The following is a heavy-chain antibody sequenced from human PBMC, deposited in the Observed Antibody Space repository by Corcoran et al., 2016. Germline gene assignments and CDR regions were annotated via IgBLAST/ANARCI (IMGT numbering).Heavy chain of an antibody. CDR1: GFTFSSYW. V-gene: IGHV3-7*03. CDR2: IKQDGSEK. J-gene: IGHJ4*02. CDR3: ARVNGYYYDSSGYSQ. Sequence: EVQLVESGGGLVQPGGSLRLSCAASGFTFSSYWMSWVRQAPGKGLEWVANIKQDGSEKYYVDSVKGRLTISRDNAKNSRYLQMNSLRAEGTAGYYCARVNGYYYDSSGYSQWGQGTLVTVSS. D-gene: IGHD3-22*01.